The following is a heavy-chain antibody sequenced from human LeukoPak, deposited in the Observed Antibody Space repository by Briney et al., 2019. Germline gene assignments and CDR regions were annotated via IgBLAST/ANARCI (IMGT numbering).Heavy chain of an antibody. D-gene: IGHD3-9*01. Sequence: GGSLRLSCAASGFTFSSYAMSWVRQAPGKGLEWVSAISGSGGSTYYADSVKGRFTISRDNSKNRLYLQMNSLRAEDTAVYYCAKDPQYYDILTGYPAFDYWGQGTLVTVSS. CDR3: AKDPQYYDILTGYPAFDY. V-gene: IGHV3-23*01. J-gene: IGHJ4*02. CDR2: ISGSGGST. CDR1: GFTFSSYA.